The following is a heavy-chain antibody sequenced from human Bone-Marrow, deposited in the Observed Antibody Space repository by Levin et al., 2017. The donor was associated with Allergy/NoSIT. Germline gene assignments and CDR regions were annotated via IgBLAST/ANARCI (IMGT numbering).Heavy chain of an antibody. V-gene: IGHV1-69*02. CDR2: IIPLLGIA. CDR1: GDTFRSHN. J-gene: IGHJ4*02. CDR3: ASSSYYDPYFFDY. D-gene: IGHD3-22*01. Sequence: KISCKASGDTFRSHNFDWVRQAPGQGLEWMGRIIPLLGIANYAQMLQGRVTITADKSTNTVYMELSSLRSEDTAVYYCASSSYYDPYFFDYWGQGTLVTVSS.